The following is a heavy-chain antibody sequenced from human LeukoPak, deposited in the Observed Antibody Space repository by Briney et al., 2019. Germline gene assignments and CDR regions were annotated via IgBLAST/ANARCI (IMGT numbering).Heavy chain of an antibody. CDR2: IKTDGTYT. J-gene: IGHJ6*02. CDR1: GFTFSRYW. CDR3: ASEEGGLDV. V-gene: IGHV3-74*01. Sequence: PGGSLRLSCAASGFTFSRYWMHWVRQAPGKGLLWVSRIKTDGTYTSYADSVKRRFTIYRDNAKSTMYLQMNALRGEDTAVYYCASEEGGLDVWGQGTTVTVSS.